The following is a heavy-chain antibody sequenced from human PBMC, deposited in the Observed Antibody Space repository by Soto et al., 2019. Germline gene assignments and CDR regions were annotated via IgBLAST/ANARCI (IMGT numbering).Heavy chain of an antibody. CDR1: GYTFTSYG. D-gene: IGHD3-22*01. CDR3: ARDQDYYDSSGCDY. V-gene: IGHV1-18*01. J-gene: IGHJ4*02. Sequence: GASVKVSCKASGYTFTSYGISWLRQAPGQGLEWMGWISAYNGNTNYAQKLQGRVTMTTDTSTSTAYMELRSLRSDDTAVYYCARDQDYYDSSGCDYWGQGTLVTVSS. CDR2: ISAYNGNT.